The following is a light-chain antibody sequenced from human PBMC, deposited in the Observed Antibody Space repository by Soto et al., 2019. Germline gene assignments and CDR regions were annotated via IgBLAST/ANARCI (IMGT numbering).Light chain of an antibody. CDR3: SSYAGSNLYV. CDR2: EVS. V-gene: IGLV2-8*01. J-gene: IGLJ1*01. CDR1: SSDVGGYNY. Sequence: QSVLTQPASVSGSLGQSITISCTGTSSDVGGYNYVSWYQQHPGKAPKLMIYEVSKRPSGVPDRFSGSKSGNTASLTVSGLQAEDEADYYCSSYAGSNLYVFGTGTKVTVL.